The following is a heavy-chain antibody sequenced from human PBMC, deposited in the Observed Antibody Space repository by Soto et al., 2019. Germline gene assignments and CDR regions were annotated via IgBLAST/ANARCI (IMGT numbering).Heavy chain of an antibody. J-gene: IGHJ4*02. CDR3: ASYNMVRGVRSLDY. CDR2: ISSSSSTI. D-gene: IGHD3-10*01. Sequence: GGSLRLSCAASGFTFSSYSMNWVRQAPGKGLEWVSYISSSSSTIYYADSVKGRFTISRDNAKNSLYLQMNSLRDEDTAVYYCASYNMVRGVRSLDYWGQGTLVTVSS. CDR1: GFTFSSYS. V-gene: IGHV3-48*02.